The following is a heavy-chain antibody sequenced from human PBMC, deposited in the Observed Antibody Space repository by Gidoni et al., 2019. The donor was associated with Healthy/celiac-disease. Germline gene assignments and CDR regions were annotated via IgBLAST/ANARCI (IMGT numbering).Heavy chain of an antibody. CDR3: ARVSKIFGASLPDY. D-gene: IGHD3-3*01. J-gene: IGHJ4*02. CDR2: IYYSGST. CDR1: GGSISSYY. V-gene: IGHV4-59*01. Sequence: QVQLQESGPGLVKPSETLSLTCTVSGGSISSYYWSWIRQPPGKGLEWIGYIYYSGSTNYNPSLKSRVTISVDTSKNQFSLKLSSVTAADTAVYYCARVSKIFGASLPDYWGQGTLVTVSS.